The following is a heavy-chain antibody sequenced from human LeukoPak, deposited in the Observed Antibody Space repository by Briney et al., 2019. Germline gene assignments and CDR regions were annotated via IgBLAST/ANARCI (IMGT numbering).Heavy chain of an antibody. D-gene: IGHD6-6*01. Sequence: GGSLRLSCAASGFTVSSNYMNWVRQAPGKGLEWVSVIYSGGSTYYADSVKGRFTISRDNSKNTLYLQMNSLRAEDTAVYYCARDPRPSYYYGMDVWGQGTTVTVSS. J-gene: IGHJ6*02. CDR3: ARDPRPSYYYGMDV. CDR1: GFTVSSNY. CDR2: IYSGGST. V-gene: IGHV3-66*01.